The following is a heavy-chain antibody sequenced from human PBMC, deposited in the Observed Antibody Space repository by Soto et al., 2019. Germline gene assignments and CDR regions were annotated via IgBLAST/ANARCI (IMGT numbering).Heavy chain of an antibody. J-gene: IGHJ4*02. CDR1: GFSLSTSGVT. V-gene: IGHV2-5*02. CDR2: IYWDDDK. D-gene: IGHD6-13*01. Sequence: QITLKESGPTLVKPTQTLTLTCSFSGFSLSTSGVTVGWIRQPPGKALEWLALIYWDDDKRYSPSLKNRLTITEDTSKDQVVYTMTIRAPVHTTTYYCTPIKDECSISRHFDYWGQGILVTVSS. CDR3: TPIKDECSISRHFDY.